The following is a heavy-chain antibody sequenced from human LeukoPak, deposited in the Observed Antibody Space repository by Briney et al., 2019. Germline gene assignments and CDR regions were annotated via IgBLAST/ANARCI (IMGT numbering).Heavy chain of an antibody. D-gene: IGHD1-7*01. J-gene: IGHJ4*02. V-gene: IGHV4-31*03. CDR1: GGSISGGGYY. Sequence: SQTLSLTCTVSGGSISGGGYYWSWIRQHPGKGLEWIGYIYYSGSTYYNPSLKSRVTISVDTSKNQFSPKLSSVTAADTAVYYCARDTGTTGNYFDYWGQGTLVTVSS. CDR3: ARDTGTTGNYFDY. CDR2: IYYSGST.